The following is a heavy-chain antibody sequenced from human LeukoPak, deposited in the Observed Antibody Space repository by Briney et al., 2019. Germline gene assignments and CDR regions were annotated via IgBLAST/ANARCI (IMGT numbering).Heavy chain of an antibody. J-gene: IGHJ4*02. D-gene: IGHD6-13*01. Sequence: GGTLRLSCAASGFTFSSYGMHWVRQAPGKGLEWVAFIRYDGSNKYYADSVKGRFTISRDNSKNTLYLQMNSLRAEDTAVYYCARETSSSWTETFDYWGQGTLVTVSS. CDR2: IRYDGSNK. V-gene: IGHV3-30*02. CDR3: ARETSSSWTETFDY. CDR1: GFTFSSYG.